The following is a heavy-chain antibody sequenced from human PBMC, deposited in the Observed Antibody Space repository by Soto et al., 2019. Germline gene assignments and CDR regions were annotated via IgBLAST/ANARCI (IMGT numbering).Heavy chain of an antibody. Sequence: ASVKVSCKAFGYTFSSYYIHWVRQAPGQGLEWMGIINPSGGTTTYAQKFQGRVTMTRDTSTSTAYMELSSLRSEDTALYYCARDLGYDSGGYYPYFDYWGQGTLVTVSS. CDR2: INPSGGTT. D-gene: IGHD3-22*01. CDR3: ARDLGYDSGGYYPYFDY. V-gene: IGHV1-46*01. J-gene: IGHJ4*02. CDR1: GYTFSSYY.